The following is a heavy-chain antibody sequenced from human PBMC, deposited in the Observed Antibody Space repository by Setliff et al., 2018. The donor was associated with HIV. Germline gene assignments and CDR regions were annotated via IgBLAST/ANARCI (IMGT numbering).Heavy chain of an antibody. Sequence: SETLSLTCSVSGVSVGSGDYYWHWIRQHPEKALEWIGYIFHSGDTYYNPSLKSRISMSVDTSKNQFSLELTSLTAADTAVYYCATRPRIAARPCDYWGQGMLVTV. CDR3: ATRPRIAARPCDY. CDR2: IFHSGDT. D-gene: IGHD6-6*01. V-gene: IGHV4-31*03. J-gene: IGHJ4*02. CDR1: GVSVGSGDYY.